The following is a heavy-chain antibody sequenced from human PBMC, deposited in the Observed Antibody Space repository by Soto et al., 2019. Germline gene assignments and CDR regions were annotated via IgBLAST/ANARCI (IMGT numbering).Heavy chain of an antibody. CDR2: VYYTGST. CDR1: GGSISGSY. V-gene: IGHV4-59*01. Sequence: SETLSLTFSVSGGSISGSYWSWIRQSPGKGLEWLGYVYYTGSTNYSPSLRSRVSISVDTSKNEFSLRLSSVTAADTAVYFCARSVAVPGAHIDYWGQGTQVTVSS. CDR3: ARSVAVPGAHIDY. J-gene: IGHJ4*02. D-gene: IGHD6-19*01.